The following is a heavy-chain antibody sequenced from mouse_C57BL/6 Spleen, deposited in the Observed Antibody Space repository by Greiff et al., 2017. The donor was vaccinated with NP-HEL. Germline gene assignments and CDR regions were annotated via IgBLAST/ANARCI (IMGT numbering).Heavy chain of an antibody. J-gene: IGHJ4*01. CDR1: GFTFTDYY. CDR2: IRNKANGYTT. CDR3: ARYGYGSRRDYYAMDY. Sequence: EVKLMESGGGLVQPGGSLSLSCAASGFTFTDYYMSWVRQPPGKALEWLGFIRNKANGYTTEYSASVKGRFTISRDNSQSILYLQMNALRAEDSATYYCARYGYGSRRDYYAMDYWGQGTSVTVSS. V-gene: IGHV7-3*01. D-gene: IGHD1-1*01.